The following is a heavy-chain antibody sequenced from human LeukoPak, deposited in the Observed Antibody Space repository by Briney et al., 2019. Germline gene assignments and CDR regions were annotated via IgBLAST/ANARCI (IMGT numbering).Heavy chain of an antibody. D-gene: IGHD4-17*01. CDR1: HRSICCSY. J-gene: IGHJ4*02. Sequence: PSETLPLTCTGSHRSICCSYWSWILQPPGKGLEWIAYLYNSGSTNNNPSLQSRATISIDTSKNQFSLKLSSLTAADTAIYYCARGIESYGDYGYWGQGILVTVSS. V-gene: IGHV4-59*01. CDR3: ARGIESYGDYGY. CDR2: LYNSGST.